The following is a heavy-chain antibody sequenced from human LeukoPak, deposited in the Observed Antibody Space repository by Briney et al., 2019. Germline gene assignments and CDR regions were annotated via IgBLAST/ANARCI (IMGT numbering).Heavy chain of an antibody. CDR1: EYTLTELS. V-gene: IGHV1-24*01. J-gene: IGHJ4*02. Sequence: EASVKVSCKVSEYTLTELSMHWVRQAPGKGLEWMGGFDPEDGETIYAQKFQGRVTMTEDTSTDTAYMELSSLRSEDTAVYYCATDILPGFYFDYWGQGTLVTVSS. CDR2: FDPEDGET. CDR3: ATDILPGFYFDY.